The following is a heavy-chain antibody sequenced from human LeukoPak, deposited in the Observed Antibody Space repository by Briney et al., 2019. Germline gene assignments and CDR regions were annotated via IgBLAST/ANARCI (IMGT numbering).Heavy chain of an antibody. D-gene: IGHD6-13*01. CDR3: ARDRYSSSWYNWFDT. Sequence: VGSLRLSCAASGFTFSSYEMNWVRQSPGKGLEWVSYISSSGNTIYYADSGKVRFTVSRDTAKKSLYLQINSLRAEDTAVYYCARDRYSSSWYNWFDTWGQGTLVTVSS. CDR2: ISSSGNTI. J-gene: IGHJ5*02. CDR1: GFTFSSYE. V-gene: IGHV3-48*03.